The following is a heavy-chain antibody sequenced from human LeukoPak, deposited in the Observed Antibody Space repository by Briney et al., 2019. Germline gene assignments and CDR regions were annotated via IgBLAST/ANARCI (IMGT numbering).Heavy chain of an antibody. CDR3: VGCSGGTCSDFDY. CDR1: GLTFSNFW. CDR2: IKQDGSET. Sequence: EGSLRLSCVASGLTFSNFWMTWLRQAPGKGLEWVANIKQDGSETYYLDSVKGRFTISRDNAKNSMYLQMNSLRAEDTAVYYCVGCSGGTCSDFDYWGRGTLVTVSS. V-gene: IGHV3-7*01. J-gene: IGHJ4*02. D-gene: IGHD2-15*01.